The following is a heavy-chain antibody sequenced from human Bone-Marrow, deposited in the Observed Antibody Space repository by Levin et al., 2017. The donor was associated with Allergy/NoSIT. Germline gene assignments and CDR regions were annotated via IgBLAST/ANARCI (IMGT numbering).Heavy chain of an antibody. V-gene: IGHV4-4*07. Sequence: SETLSLTCTVSGGSISSYYWSWIRQPAGKGLEWIGRIYTSGSTNYNPSLKSRVTMSVDTSKNQFSLKLSSVTAADTAVYYCARDPKGTYYYDSSGSHDAFDTWGQGTMVTVSS. CDR3: ARDPKGTYYYDSSGSHDAFDT. D-gene: IGHD3-22*01. J-gene: IGHJ3*02. CDR1: GGSISSYY. CDR2: IYTSGST.